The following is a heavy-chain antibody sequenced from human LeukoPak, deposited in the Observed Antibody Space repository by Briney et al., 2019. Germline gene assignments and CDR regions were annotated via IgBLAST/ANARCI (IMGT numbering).Heavy chain of an antibody. CDR3: ARHHLSYSSGWYRFET. J-gene: IGHJ5*02. CDR2: INTNTGNP. CDR1: GYTFTSYA. V-gene: IGHV7-4-1*02. Sequence: ASVKVSCKASGYTFTSYAMNWVRKAPGQGLEWMGWINTNTGNPTYAQGFTGRFVFSLDTSVSTAYLQISSLKAEDTAVYYCARHHLSYSSGWYRFETWGQGTLVTVSS. D-gene: IGHD6-19*01.